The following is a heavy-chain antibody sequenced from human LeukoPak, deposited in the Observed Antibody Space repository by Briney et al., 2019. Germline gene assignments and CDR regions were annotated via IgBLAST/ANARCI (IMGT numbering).Heavy chain of an antibody. Sequence: SETLSLTCAVYGGSFSGYYWRWIRQPPGKGLEWIGEINHSGSTNYNPSLKSRVTISVDTSKNQFSLKLSSVTAADTAVYYCARQRALGDYYYYYGMDVWGKGTKVTVSS. D-gene: IGHD6-25*01. J-gene: IGHJ6*04. CDR2: INHSGST. CDR3: ARQRALGDYYYYYGMDV. CDR1: GGSFSGYY. V-gene: IGHV4-34*01.